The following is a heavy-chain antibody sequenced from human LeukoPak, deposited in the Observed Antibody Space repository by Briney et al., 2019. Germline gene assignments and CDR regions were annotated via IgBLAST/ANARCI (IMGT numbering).Heavy chain of an antibody. D-gene: IGHD4-17*01. CDR2: ISYDGSNK. CDR3: ARDLTTVTTSDAFDI. CDR1: GFTFSGYA. Sequence: GGSLRLSCAASGFTFSGYAMHWVRQAPGKGLEWVAVISYDGSNKYYADSVKGRFTISRDNSKNTQYLQMNSLRAEDTAVYYCARDLTTVTTSDAFDIWGQGTMVTVSS. J-gene: IGHJ3*02. V-gene: IGHV3-30-3*01.